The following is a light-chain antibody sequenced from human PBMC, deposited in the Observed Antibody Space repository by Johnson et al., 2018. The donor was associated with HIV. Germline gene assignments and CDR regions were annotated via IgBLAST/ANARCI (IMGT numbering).Light chain of an antibody. CDR1: SSNIANIY. J-gene: IGLJ1*01. V-gene: IGLV1-51*01. Sequence: QSVLTQPPSVSAAPGQKVTISCSGSSSNIANIYVSWYQQLPGTAPKLLIYDNNKRPSGIPDRISGSKSGTSATLGITGLQTGDEAEYYCGSWDSSLSAYVFGTGTKVTVL. CDR2: DNN. CDR3: GSWDSSLSAYV.